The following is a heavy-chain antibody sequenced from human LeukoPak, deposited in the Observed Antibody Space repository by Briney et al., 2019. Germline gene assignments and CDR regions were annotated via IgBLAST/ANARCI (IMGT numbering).Heavy chain of an antibody. CDR1: GGSFSGYY. CDR3: ARDAGSYTYYYGSGSLNWFDS. V-gene: IGHV4-4*07. Sequence: SETPSLTCAVYGGSFSGYYWSWIRQPPGKGLEWIGHIYTSGSTNYNPSFKSRVTMSVDTSKNQFSLKLSSVTAADTAVYYCARDAGSYTYYYGSGSLNWFDSWGQGTLVTVSS. D-gene: IGHD3-10*01. J-gene: IGHJ5*01. CDR2: IYTSGST.